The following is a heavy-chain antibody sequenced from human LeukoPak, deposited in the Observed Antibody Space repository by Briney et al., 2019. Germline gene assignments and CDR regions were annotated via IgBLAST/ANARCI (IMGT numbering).Heavy chain of an antibody. D-gene: IGHD2-15*01. V-gene: IGHV1-69*01. J-gene: IGHJ3*02. CDR2: IIPIFGTA. Sequence: SVKVSCKASGGTLSSYAISWVRQAPGQGLEWMGGIIPIFGTANYAQKFQGRVTITADESTSTAYMELSSLRSGDTAVYYCARRARDCSGGSCPFNAFDIWGQGTMVTVSS. CDR3: ARRARDCSGGSCPFNAFDI. CDR1: GGTLSSYA.